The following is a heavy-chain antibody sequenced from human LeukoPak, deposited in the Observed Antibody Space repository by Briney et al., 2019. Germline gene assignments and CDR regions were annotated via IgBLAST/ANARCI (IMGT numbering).Heavy chain of an antibody. CDR3: ASNDDSSGYYNPRDFYYYYGMDV. CDR2: IIPIFGTA. Sequence: ASVKVSCKASGGTFSSYAISWVRQAPGQGLEWMGGIIPIFGTANYAQKFQGRVTITADESTSTAYMELSSLRSEDTAVYYCASNDDSSGYYNPRDFYYYYGMDVWGQGTTVTVSS. J-gene: IGHJ6*02. V-gene: IGHV1-69*01. D-gene: IGHD3-22*01. CDR1: GGTFSSYA.